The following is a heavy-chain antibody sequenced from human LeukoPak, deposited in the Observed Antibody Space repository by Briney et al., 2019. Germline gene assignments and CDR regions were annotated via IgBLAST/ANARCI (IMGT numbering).Heavy chain of an antibody. V-gene: IGHV1-18*01. J-gene: IGHJ4*02. CDR3: GRGRRELRLGPDY. D-gene: IGHD1-26*01. Sequence: GASVKVSCKASGYTFTSYDISWVRQAPGQGLEWMGWISTYIVNTKYTQKLQGRVTMTTDTSTSTAYMELRSLRSDDTAVYYCGRGRRELRLGPDYWGQGTLVTVSS. CDR2: ISTYIVNT. CDR1: GYTFTSYD.